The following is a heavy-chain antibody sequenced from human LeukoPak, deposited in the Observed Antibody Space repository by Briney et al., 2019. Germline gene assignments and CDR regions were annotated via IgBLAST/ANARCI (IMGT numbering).Heavy chain of an antibody. J-gene: IGHJ4*02. CDR2: IYYSGST. V-gene: IGHV4-39*01. D-gene: IGHD2-15*01. CDR3: ATSAYCTGGNCYYFDN. Sequence: SSETLSLTCTVSGGSISSSSYYWGWIRQPPGKGLEWIGSIYYSGSTYYNPSLKSRVTISVDTSKNQFSLKLSSVTAADTAVYYCATSAYCTGGNCYYFDNWGQGTLVTVSS. CDR1: GGSISSSSYY.